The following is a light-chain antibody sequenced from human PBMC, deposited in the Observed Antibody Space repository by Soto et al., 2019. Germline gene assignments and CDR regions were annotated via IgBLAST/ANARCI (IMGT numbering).Light chain of an antibody. CDR2: DVS. CDR1: SSDVGGYNY. Sequence: VLTQPASVSGSPGQSITISCTGTSSDVGGYNYVSWYQQHPGKAPKLMIYDVSNRPSGVSNRFSGSKSGNTASLTISGLQAEDEADYYCSSYTSSTPYVFGTGTKVTVL. V-gene: IGLV2-14*01. J-gene: IGLJ1*01. CDR3: SSYTSSTPYV.